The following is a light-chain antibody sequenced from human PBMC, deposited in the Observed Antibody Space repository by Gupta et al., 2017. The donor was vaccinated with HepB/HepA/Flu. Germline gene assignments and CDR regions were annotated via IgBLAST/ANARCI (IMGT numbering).Light chain of an antibody. Sequence: QSALTQPASVSGSPGQSITISCTGTSSDVGGYNYVSWYQQHPGKAPKLIIYDVSTRPLGVSDRFSGSKSGNTASLIISGLQAEDEADYYCNSVTSSRSLIFGGGTKVTLL. CDR3: NSVTSSRSLI. J-gene: IGLJ2*01. CDR1: SSDVGGYNY. V-gene: IGLV2-14*03. CDR2: DVS.